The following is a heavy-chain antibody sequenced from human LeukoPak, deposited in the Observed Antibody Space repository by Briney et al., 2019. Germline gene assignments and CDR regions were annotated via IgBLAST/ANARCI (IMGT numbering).Heavy chain of an antibody. CDR1: GFTFSSYG. J-gene: IGHJ4*02. CDR3: ARFGGSGVDY. V-gene: IGHV3-33*01. D-gene: IGHD3-10*01. Sequence: VRSLRLSCAATGFTFSSYGMHWVRQAPAKGLEWVAVIWYDGSNKYYADSVKGRFTISRDNSKNTLYLQMNSLRAEDTAVYYCARFGGSGVDYWGQGTLVTVSS. CDR2: IWYDGSNK.